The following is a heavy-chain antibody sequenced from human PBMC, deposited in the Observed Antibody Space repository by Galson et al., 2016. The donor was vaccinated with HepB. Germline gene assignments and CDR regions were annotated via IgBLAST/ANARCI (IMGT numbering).Heavy chain of an antibody. CDR3: AAGRGFDP. D-gene: IGHD3-10*01. J-gene: IGHJ5*02. V-gene: IGHV3-48*02. CDR2: IGTSSSNI. CDR1: GFTFSRYS. Sequence: SLRLSCAASGFTFSRYSMYWVRQAPGKGLEWVSYIGTSSSNIFYAVSVKGRFTISRDNAKNSLYLQMNSLRHEDTAVYNCAAGRGFDPWGRGTLVTVSS.